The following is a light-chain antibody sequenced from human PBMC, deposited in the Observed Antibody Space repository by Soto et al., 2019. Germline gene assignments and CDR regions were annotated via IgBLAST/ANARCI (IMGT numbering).Light chain of an antibody. Sequence: DIQMTQSPSSLSASVGDRVTITCRATQDIRIDLGWYQQKPGKAPKRLIYAASRLQSGVPSRFSGSGSGTEFTLTISSLQPEDFATYYCLQHSSHPPTFGQGPKVEIK. CDR2: AAS. J-gene: IGKJ1*01. CDR1: QDIRID. CDR3: LQHSSHPPT. V-gene: IGKV1-17*01.